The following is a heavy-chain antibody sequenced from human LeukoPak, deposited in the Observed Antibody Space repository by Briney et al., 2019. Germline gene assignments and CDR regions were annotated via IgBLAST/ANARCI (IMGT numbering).Heavy chain of an antibody. CDR2: IYYSGST. Sequence: PSETLSLTCTVSGGSVSSYYWNWIRQPPGKGLEWIGYIYYSGSTNYIPPLKSRVTISIDTSKNQFSLNLNSVTAADTAVYYCARWDSGSYFLDYWGQGTLVTVSS. CDR3: ARWDSGSYFLDY. J-gene: IGHJ4*02. V-gene: IGHV4-59*02. D-gene: IGHD1-26*01. CDR1: GGSVSSYY.